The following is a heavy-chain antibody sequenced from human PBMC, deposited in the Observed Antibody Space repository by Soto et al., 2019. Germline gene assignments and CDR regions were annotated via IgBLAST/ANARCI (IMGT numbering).Heavy chain of an antibody. D-gene: IGHD6-13*01. CDR3: ARDRIAAAEGYFDL. CDR2: INPNSGGT. CDR1: GYTFTGYY. V-gene: IGHV1-2*04. Sequence: GASVKVSCKASGYTFTGYYMHWVRQAPGQGLEWMGWINPNSGGTNYAQKFQGWVTMTRDTSISTAYMELSRLRSDDTAVYYCARDRIAAAEGYFDLWGRGTLVTVSS. J-gene: IGHJ2*01.